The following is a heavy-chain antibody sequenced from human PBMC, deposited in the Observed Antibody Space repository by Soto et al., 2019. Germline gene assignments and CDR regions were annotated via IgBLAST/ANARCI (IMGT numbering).Heavy chain of an antibody. D-gene: IGHD3-9*01. CDR2: IYYSGST. CDR3: ARHGPVELVIIENYFDY. CDR1: GGSISSSSYY. Sequence: QLQLQESGPGLVKPSETLSLTCTVSGGSISSSSYYWGWIRQPPGKGLEWIGSIYYSGSTYYNPSLKSRVTISVATSKNQFSLKLSSVTAADTAVYYCARHGPVELVIIENYFDYWGQGTLVTVSS. J-gene: IGHJ4*02. V-gene: IGHV4-39*01.